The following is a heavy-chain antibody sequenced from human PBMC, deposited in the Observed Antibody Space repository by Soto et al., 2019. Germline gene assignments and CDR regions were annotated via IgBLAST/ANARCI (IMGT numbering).Heavy chain of an antibody. V-gene: IGHV1-69*01. CDR2: IIPIFGTA. D-gene: IGHD3-3*01. Sequence: QVQLVQSGAEVKKPGSSVKVSCKASGGTFSSYAISWVRQAPGQGLEWMGGIIPIFGTANYAQKFQGRVTITADESTSTAYMELSSLRSEDTAVYYCARGGHGDYDFWSGNLDYWGQGTLVTVSS. J-gene: IGHJ4*02. CDR1: GGTFSSYA. CDR3: ARGGHGDYDFWSGNLDY.